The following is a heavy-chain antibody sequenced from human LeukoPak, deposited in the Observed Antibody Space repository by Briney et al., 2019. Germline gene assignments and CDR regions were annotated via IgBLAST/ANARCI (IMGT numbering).Heavy chain of an antibody. CDR1: GGSISSYY. Sequence: PSETLSVTCTVSGGSISSYYWSWIRQPPGKGLEWIGYIYYSGSTNYNPSLKSRVTISVDTSKNQFSLKLSSVTAADTAVYYCARRSVGATIFDYWGQGTLVTVSS. J-gene: IGHJ4*02. V-gene: IGHV4-59*08. D-gene: IGHD1-26*01. CDR3: ARRSVGATIFDY. CDR2: IYYSGST.